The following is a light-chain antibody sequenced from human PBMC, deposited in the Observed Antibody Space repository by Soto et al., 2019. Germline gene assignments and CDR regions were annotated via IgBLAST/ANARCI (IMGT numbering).Light chain of an antibody. CDR1: LNVNSY. Sequence: EIVLTQSPGTLSLSPGERATLCCRASLNVNSYLAWYQQKPGQAPRLLIYDASNRAAGIPARFSGSGSGTDFTLTISSLEPEDFAIYYCQQRQYWPPITFGQGTRLEIK. V-gene: IGKV3-11*01. CDR3: QQRQYWPPIT. J-gene: IGKJ5*01. CDR2: DAS.